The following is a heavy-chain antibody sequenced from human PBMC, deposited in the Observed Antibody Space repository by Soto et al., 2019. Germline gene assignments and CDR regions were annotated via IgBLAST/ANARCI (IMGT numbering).Heavy chain of an antibody. D-gene: IGHD2-15*01. J-gene: IGHJ4*02. Sequence: HPGGSLRLSCAASGFTFSSYAMSWARQAPGKGLEWVSGISGSGISTNYADSVKGRFTISRDNSKNTLYLQMNSLRAEDTAVYYCAKGSCSGGSCYPHLESWAQGNLVPVSS. CDR1: GFTFSSYA. CDR3: AKGSCSGGSCYPHLES. V-gene: IGHV3-23*01. CDR2: ISGSGIST.